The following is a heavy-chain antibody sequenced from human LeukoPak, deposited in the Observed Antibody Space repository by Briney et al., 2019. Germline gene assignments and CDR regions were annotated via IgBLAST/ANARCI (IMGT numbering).Heavy chain of an antibody. CDR2: ISWNSGSI. V-gene: IGHV3-9*03. J-gene: IGHJ3*02. Sequence: GRSLRLSCAASGFTFDDYAMHWVRQAPGKGLEWVSGISWNSGSIGYADSVKGRFTISRDNAKNSLYLQMNSLRAEDMALYYCAKGPSLGATPSDAFDIWGQGTMVTVSS. CDR1: GFTFDDYA. D-gene: IGHD2-15*01. CDR3: AKGPSLGATPSDAFDI.